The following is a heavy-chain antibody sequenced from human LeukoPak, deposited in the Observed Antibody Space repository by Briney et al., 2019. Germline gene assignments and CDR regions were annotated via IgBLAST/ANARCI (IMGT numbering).Heavy chain of an antibody. CDR3: ARDSIVVVPAAIGDYYYYYMDV. CDR2: IYTSGST. V-gene: IGHV4-61*02. Sequence: SQTLSLTCTVSGGSISSGSYYWSWIRQPAGKGLEWVGRIYTSGSTNYNPFLKSRVTISVDTSKNQFSLKLSSVTAADTAVYYCARDSIVVVPAAIGDYYYYYMDVWGKGTTVTVSS. CDR1: GGSISSGSYY. D-gene: IGHD2-2*02. J-gene: IGHJ6*03.